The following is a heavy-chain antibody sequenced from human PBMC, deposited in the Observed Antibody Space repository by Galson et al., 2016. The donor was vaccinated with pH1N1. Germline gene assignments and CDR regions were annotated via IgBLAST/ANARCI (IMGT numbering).Heavy chain of an antibody. CDR1: GFTFSSYE. J-gene: IGHJ6*02. CDR2: ISSSGSTI. D-gene: IGHD7-27*01. V-gene: IGHV3-48*03. Sequence: SLRLSCAASGFTFSSYEMNWVRQAPGKGLEWVSYISSSGSTIYYADSVKGRFTISRDNAKNSLYLQMNSLRAEDTAVYYCARDKLGIIDYYYGMDVWGQGTTVTVSS. CDR3: ARDKLGIIDYYYGMDV.